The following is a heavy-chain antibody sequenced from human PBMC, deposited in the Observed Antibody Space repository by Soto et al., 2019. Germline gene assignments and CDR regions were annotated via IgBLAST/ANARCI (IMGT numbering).Heavy chain of an antibody. J-gene: IGHJ3*02. Sequence: GGSLRLSCAASGFTFSSYSINWVRQAPGKGLEWVSSISSSSSYIYYADSVKGRFTISRDNAKNSLYLQMNSLRAEDTAVYYCARVNLPYYDFWSGYRPYDAFDTWGQGTMVTVSS. D-gene: IGHD3-3*01. CDR2: ISSSSSYI. CDR3: ARVNLPYYDFWSGYRPYDAFDT. CDR1: GFTFSSYS. V-gene: IGHV3-21*01.